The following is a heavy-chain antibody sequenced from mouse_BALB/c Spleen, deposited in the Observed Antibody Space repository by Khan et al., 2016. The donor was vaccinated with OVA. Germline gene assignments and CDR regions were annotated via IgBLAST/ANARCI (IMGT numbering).Heavy chain of an antibody. Sequence: QVRLQQSGAELARPGASVKLSCKASGYTFTDYYINWVKQRTGQGLEWIGEIYPRSGNTYYNEKFKGKATLTADKSSSIAYMQLRSLTSEDSAVYFCARRNYFGYTFAYGGQGTLVTVSA. CDR1: GYTFTDYY. CDR3: ARRNYFGYTFAY. J-gene: IGHJ3*01. V-gene: IGHV1-77*01. D-gene: IGHD1-2*01. CDR2: IYPRSGNT.